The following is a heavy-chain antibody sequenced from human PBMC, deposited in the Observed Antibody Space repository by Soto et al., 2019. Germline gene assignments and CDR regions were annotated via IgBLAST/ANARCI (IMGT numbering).Heavy chain of an antibody. V-gene: IGHV3-30*04. D-gene: IGHD3-22*01. J-gene: IGHJ5*01. CDR2: ISYDGENQ. CDR3: VSPHSDSSNAFDF. Sequence: GGSLRLSCAASGFSFSHYAMHWVRQPPGKGLEWVALISYDGENQYFTDSVRGRFTISRDNSKTAVYLEMNDLRLDDTATYYCVSPHSDSSNAFDFWGQGTLVTVSS. CDR1: GFSFSHYA.